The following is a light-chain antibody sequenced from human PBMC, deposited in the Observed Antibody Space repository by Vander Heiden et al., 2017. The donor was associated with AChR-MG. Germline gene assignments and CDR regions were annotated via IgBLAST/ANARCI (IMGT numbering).Light chain of an antibody. CDR1: TGAVTSGHD. J-gene: IGLJ3*02. CDR2: GTS. CDR3: LLYYGDGGV. V-gene: IGLV7-43*01. Sequence: QTVVTQEPSLTVSPGGTVTLNCASSTGAVTSGHDPNWFQQKPGQSPRALIYGTSNRHSGTPARFSGSLVGGKAALTLSSVHPEDEAAYYCLLYYGDGGVFGGGTMLTVL.